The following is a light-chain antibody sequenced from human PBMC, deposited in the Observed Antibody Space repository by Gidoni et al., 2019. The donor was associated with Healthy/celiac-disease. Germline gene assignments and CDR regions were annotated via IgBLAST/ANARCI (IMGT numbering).Light chain of an antibody. J-gene: IGLJ2*01. CDR1: SSNIVAGYD. CDR2: GNR. Sequence: QPVLTQPPPVSGAPGKRGTSSCTASSSNIVAGYDVHWYQQLPGTAPKLLIYGNRNRPSGVPDRFSGSKSGTSASLAITGLQAEDEADYYCQSYDSSLSVVFGGGTKLTVL. V-gene: IGLV1-40*01. CDR3: QSYDSSLSVV.